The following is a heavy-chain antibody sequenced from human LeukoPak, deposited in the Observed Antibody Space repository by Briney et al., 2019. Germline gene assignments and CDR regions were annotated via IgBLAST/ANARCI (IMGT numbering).Heavy chain of an antibody. V-gene: IGHV3-43*01. CDR1: GFTFDDYT. CDR3: AKGNSIAVSAFFDY. Sequence: PGGSLRLSCAAPGFTFDDYTMSWVRQAPGKGLEWVALISWDGDNTYYADSVKGRFTISRDNSKNSLYLQMNSLRTEDTALYYCAKGNSIAVSAFFDYWGQGTLVTVSS. D-gene: IGHD6-19*01. CDR2: ISWDGDNT. J-gene: IGHJ4*02.